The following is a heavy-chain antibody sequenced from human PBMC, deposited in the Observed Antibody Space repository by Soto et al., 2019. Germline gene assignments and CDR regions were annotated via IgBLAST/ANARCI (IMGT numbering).Heavy chain of an antibody. CDR1: GGTFGNSA. D-gene: IGHD3-3*02. CDR2: FIPIFPTP. J-gene: IGHJ6*02. Sequence: QVQLVQSGAEVKKPGSSVTVSCKASGGTFGNSAISWVRQAPGQGLEWMGGFIPIFPTPDYAQNFQGRLTITADESTSTAYMELTSLRSEDTAVCYCARDKDRQQLGGNYYYGIDVWGQGTTVTVSS. V-gene: IGHV1-69*12. CDR3: ARDKDRQQLGGNYYYGIDV.